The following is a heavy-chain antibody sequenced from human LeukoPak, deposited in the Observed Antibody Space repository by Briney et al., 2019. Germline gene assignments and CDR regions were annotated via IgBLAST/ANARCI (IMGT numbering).Heavy chain of an antibody. V-gene: IGHV4-38-2*02. J-gene: IGHJ5*02. CDR1: GYSISSGYY. CDR2: IYHSGST. Sequence: SETLSRTCTVSGYSISSGYYWGWIRQPPGKGLEWIGSIYHSGSTYYNPSLKSRVTISVDTSKNQFSLKLSSVTAADTAVYYCARVKGWPPGWFDPWGQGTLVTVSS. CDR3: ARVKGWPPGWFDP. D-gene: IGHD5-24*01.